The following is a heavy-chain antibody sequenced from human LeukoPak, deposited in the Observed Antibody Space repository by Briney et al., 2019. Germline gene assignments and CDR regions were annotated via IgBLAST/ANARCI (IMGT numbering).Heavy chain of an antibody. CDR2: INTNTGNP. Sequence: ASVKVSCKASGYTFTSYAMNWVRQAPRQGLEWMGWINTNTGNPTYAQGFTGRFVFSLDTSVSTAYLQISSLKAEDTAVYYCARDPGGWELQGFDYWGQGTLVTVSS. J-gene: IGHJ4*02. D-gene: IGHD2-15*01. V-gene: IGHV7-4-1*02. CDR1: GYTFTSYA. CDR3: ARDPGGWELQGFDY.